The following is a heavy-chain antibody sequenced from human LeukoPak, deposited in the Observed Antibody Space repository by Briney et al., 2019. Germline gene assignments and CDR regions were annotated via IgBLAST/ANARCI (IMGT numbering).Heavy chain of an antibody. CDR1: GYTLTELS. V-gene: IGHV1-24*01. CDR2: FDPEDGET. Sequence: ASVKVSCKVSGYTLTELSMHWVRQAPGKGLEWMGGFDPEDGETIYAQKFQGRVTMTEDTSTDTAYMELSSLRSEDTAVYYCASHLWFGEFYPFDIWGQGTMVTVSS. CDR3: ASHLWFGEFYPFDI. D-gene: IGHD3-10*01. J-gene: IGHJ3*02.